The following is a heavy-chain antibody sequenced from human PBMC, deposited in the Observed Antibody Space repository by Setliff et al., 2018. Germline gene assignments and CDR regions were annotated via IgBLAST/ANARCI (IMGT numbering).Heavy chain of an antibody. CDR3: ARNYYGSGSYYLKVVYYYYGMDV. J-gene: IGHJ6*02. V-gene: IGHV1-46*01. Sequence: GASVKVSCKASGYTFTSHYMHWVRQAPGLGLEWMGTINPSSGRTSYAQKFQGRVTITRNTSISTAYMELSSLRPEDTAVYYCARNYYGSGSYYLKVVYYYYGMDVWGQGTTVTVSS. CDR1: GYTFTSHY. D-gene: IGHD3-10*01. CDR2: INPSSGRT.